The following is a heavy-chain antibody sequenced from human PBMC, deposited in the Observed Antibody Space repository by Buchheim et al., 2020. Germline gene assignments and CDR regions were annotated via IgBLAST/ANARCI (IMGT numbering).Heavy chain of an antibody. CDR1: SGSISSYY. D-gene: IGHD4-11*01. V-gene: IGHV4-59*01. CDR2: IYYSGST. J-gene: IGHJ4*02. Sequence: QVQLQESGPGLVKPSETLSLTCTVSSGSISSYYWSWIRQPPGKGLEWIGYIYYSGSTNYNPSLKSRVTISVDTSKNQFSLKLSSVTAADTAVYYCARGNDYSNYEFDYWGQGTL. CDR3: ARGNDYSNYEFDY.